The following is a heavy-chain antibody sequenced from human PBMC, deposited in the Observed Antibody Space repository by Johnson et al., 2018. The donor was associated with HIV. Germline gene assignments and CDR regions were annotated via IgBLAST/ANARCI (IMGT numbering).Heavy chain of an antibody. CDR1: GFTLSSYA. D-gene: IGHD1-26*01. Sequence: QVQLVESGGGVVQPGRSLRLSCAASGFTLSSYAMHWVRQAPGKGLEWVAVISYDGSNKYYADSVKGRFTISRDKSKNTLYLQMNSLRAEDTAVYYCAAPSLGGATFDAFDIWGQGTMVTVSS. CDR3: AAPSLGGATFDAFDI. J-gene: IGHJ3*02. V-gene: IGHV3-30-3*01. CDR2: ISYDGSNK.